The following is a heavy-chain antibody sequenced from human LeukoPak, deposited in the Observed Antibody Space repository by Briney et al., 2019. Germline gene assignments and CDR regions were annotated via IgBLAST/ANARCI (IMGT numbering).Heavy chain of an antibody. D-gene: IGHD3-10*01. Sequence: GGSLRLSCAASGFTFTSYAMSWVRQAPGKGLEWVSAVSGSGGTPYYADSVKGRFTISRDNSMNTLYLQMNSLRAEDTALYYCAKGPSWGYPVYYFDYWGQGTLVTVSS. V-gene: IGHV3-23*01. CDR1: GFTFTSYA. CDR2: VSGSGGTP. J-gene: IGHJ4*02. CDR3: AKGPSWGYPVYYFDY.